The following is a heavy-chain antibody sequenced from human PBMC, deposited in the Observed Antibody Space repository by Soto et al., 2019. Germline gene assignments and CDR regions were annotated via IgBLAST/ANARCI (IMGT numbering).Heavy chain of an antibody. D-gene: IGHD6-13*01. J-gene: IGHJ4*02. V-gene: IGHV4-59*01. CDR1: GGSISSYY. CDR3: ARARGYSSSFIDY. CDR2: IYYSGST. Sequence: SETLSLTCTVSGGSISSYYWSWIRQPPGKGLEWIGYIYYSGSTNYNPSLKSRVTISVDTSKNQFSLKLSSVTAADTAVYYRARARGYSSSFIDYWGQGTLVTVSS.